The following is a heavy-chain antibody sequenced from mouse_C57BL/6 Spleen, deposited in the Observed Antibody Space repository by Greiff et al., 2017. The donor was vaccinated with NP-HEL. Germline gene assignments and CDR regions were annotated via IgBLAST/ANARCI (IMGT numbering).Heavy chain of an antibody. J-gene: IGHJ4*01. CDR2: INPYNGGT. Sequence: EVQLQQSGPVLVKPGASVKMSCKASGYTFTDYYMNWVKQSHGKSLEWIGVINPYNGGTSYNQKFKGKATLTVDKSSSTAYMELNSLTSEDSAVYYCARAGDDYDGRDYYAMDYWGQGTSVTVSS. V-gene: IGHV1-19*01. D-gene: IGHD2-4*01. CDR3: ARAGDDYDGRDYYAMDY. CDR1: GYTFTDYY.